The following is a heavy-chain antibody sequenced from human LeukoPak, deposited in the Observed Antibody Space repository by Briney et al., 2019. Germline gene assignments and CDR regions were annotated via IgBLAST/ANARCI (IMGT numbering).Heavy chain of an antibody. V-gene: IGHV1-69*01. CDR2: IIPIFGTA. D-gene: IGHD2-2*02. J-gene: IGHJ5*02. CDR3: ARDPYCSSTSCYTLFDP. CDR1: GTFSSYA. Sequence: GTFSSYAISWVRQAPGQELEWMGGIIPIFGTANYAQKFQGRVTITADESTSTAYMELSSLRSEDTAVYYCARDPYCSSTSCYTLFDPWGQGTLVTVSS.